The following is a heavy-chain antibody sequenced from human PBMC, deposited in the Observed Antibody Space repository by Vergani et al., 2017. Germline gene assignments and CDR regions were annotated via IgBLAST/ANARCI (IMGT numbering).Heavy chain of an antibody. CDR3: ARGPLIAAAGIEYFQH. J-gene: IGHJ1*01. D-gene: IGHD6-13*01. Sequence: QVQLQESGPGLVKPSQTLSLTCTVSGGSISSGSYYWSWIRQPAGKGLEWIGRIYTSGSTNYNPSLKSRVTISVDTSKNQFSLKLSSVTAADTAVYYCARGPLIAAAGIEYFQHWGQGTLVTVSS. V-gene: IGHV4-61*02. CDR1: GGSISSGSYY. CDR2: IYTSGST.